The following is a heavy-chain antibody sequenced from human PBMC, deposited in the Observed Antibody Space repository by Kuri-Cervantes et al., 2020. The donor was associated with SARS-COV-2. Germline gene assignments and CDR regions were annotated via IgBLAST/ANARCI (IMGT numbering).Heavy chain of an antibody. Sequence: GSLRLSCAVSGGSISLTSYHWGWIRQSPGKELEWIGSIYYNGNTYYNPSLQSRVSMSVDMSKNQFSLKLSSVTAADTAVYYCARQMMSSITIFGVVITRNWFDPWGQGTLVTVSS. J-gene: IGHJ5*02. D-gene: IGHD3-3*01. CDR1: GGSISLTSYH. V-gene: IGHV4-39*01. CDR2: IYYNGNT. CDR3: ARQMMSSITIFGVVITRNWFDP.